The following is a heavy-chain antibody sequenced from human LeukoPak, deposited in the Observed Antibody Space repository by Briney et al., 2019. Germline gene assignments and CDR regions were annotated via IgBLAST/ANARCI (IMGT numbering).Heavy chain of an antibody. D-gene: IGHD3-10*01. V-gene: IGHV4-59*01. CDR3: ARGRQPGYFQH. J-gene: IGHJ1*01. CDR2: IYYSGST. Sequence: SETLSLTCTVSGGSISSYYWSWIRQPPGKGLEWIGYIYYSGSTNYNPSLKSRVTISVDTSKNQFSLQLSSVTAADTAVYYCARGRQPGYFQHWGQGTLVTVSS. CDR1: GGSISSYY.